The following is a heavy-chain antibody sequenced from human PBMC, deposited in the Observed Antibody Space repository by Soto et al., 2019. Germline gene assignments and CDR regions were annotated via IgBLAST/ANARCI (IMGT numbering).Heavy chain of an antibody. V-gene: IGHV3-74*01. Sequence: GGSLRLSCAASGFTFSGYWVHWVRQDPGKGLVWVSGINTDGGSTDYADSVKGRFIISRDNAKNTLYLQMNSLRAEDTAVYYCARPRYDSTGTPFDHWGLGTLVTVSS. J-gene: IGHJ4*02. CDR3: ARPRYDSTGTPFDH. CDR1: GFTFSGYW. CDR2: INTDGGST. D-gene: IGHD3-22*01.